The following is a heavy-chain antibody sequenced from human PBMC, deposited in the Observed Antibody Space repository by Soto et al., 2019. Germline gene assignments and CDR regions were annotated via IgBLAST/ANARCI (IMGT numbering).Heavy chain of an antibody. Sequence: GGSLRLSCAASGFTVSSNYMSWVRQAPGKGLEWVSVIYSGGSTYYADSVKGRFTISRDNSKNTLYLQMNSLRAEDTAVYYCARVSSGLWYFDYWGQGTLVTVSS. D-gene: IGHD6-19*01. J-gene: IGHJ4*02. V-gene: IGHV3-66*01. CDR1: GFTVSSNY. CDR3: ARVSSGLWYFDY. CDR2: IYSGGST.